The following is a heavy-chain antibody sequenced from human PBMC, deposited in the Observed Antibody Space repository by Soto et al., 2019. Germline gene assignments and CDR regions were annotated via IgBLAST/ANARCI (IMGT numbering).Heavy chain of an antibody. V-gene: IGHV6-1*01. D-gene: IGHD1-26*01. CDR1: GDSVSRNNAG. J-gene: IGHJ4*02. CDR2: TYYRSKWFN. CDR3: TRDYSSDYFDF. Sequence: PSQTLSLTCAISGDSVSRNNAGWNWIRQSPSRGLEWLGRTYYRSKWFNDYAVSVKSRITINPDTSKNQFSLQLNSVTPEDMAVYYCTRDYSSDYFDFWGQGTPVTVSS.